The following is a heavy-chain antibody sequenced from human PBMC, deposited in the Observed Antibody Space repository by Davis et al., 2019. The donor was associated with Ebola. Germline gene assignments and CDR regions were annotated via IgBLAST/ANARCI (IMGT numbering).Heavy chain of an antibody. V-gene: IGHV3-7*01. Sequence: PGGSLRLSCEASGFSFRNYWMNWVRQAPGQGLEWVASISQDGSEKYYVDSVKGRFTISRDNSKNTLYLQMNSLTSEDTTVYYCAKDGSRGFWMGLRAGMDVWGQGTTVTVSS. CDR3: AKDGSRGFWMGLRAGMDV. J-gene: IGHJ6*02. CDR1: GFSFRNYW. CDR2: ISQDGSEK. D-gene: IGHD3-3*01.